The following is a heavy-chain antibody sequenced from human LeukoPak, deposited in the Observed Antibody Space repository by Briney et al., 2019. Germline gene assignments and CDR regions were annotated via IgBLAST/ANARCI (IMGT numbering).Heavy chain of an antibody. D-gene: IGHD6-13*01. Sequence: PSQTLSLTCTVSGGSISSGSYYWSWIRQPAGKGLEWIGRIYTSGSTNYNPSLKSRVTISVDTSKSQFSLRLSSVTAADTAVYYCARGGSSWYSDWFDPWGQGTLVTVSS. CDR3: ARGGSSWYSDWFDP. V-gene: IGHV4-61*02. CDR1: GGSISSGSYY. CDR2: IYTSGST. J-gene: IGHJ5*02.